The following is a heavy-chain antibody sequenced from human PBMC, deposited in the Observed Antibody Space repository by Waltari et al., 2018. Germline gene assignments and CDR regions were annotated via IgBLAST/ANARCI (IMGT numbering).Heavy chain of an antibody. D-gene: IGHD3-22*01. V-gene: IGHV4-38-2*01. Sequence: QVQLQESGPGLVKPSETLSLTCAVPGYSIRSGYYWRWIRQPPGKGLEWIGSIYHSGSTYYNPSLKSRVTISVDTSKNQFSLKLSSVTAADTAVYYCARVISYYDSSGYYGYWGQGTLVTVSS. J-gene: IGHJ4*02. CDR2: IYHSGST. CDR3: ARVISYYDSSGYYGY. CDR1: GYSIRSGYY.